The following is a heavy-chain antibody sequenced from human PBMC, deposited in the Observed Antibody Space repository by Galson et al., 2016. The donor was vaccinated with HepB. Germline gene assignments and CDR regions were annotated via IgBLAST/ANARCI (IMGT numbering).Heavy chain of an antibody. CDR1: GFTFSNYA. V-gene: IGHV3-23*01. Sequence: SLRLSCAASGFTFSNYAMSWVRQAPGKGLQWVSDITPAGDATYYAEPVTGRFTISRDNSRNTLYLQMNSLRVEDTAVYYCAKAKLVVGSAYEYWGQGTLVTVSS. D-gene: IGHD2-21*01. CDR3: AKAKLVVGSAYEY. J-gene: IGHJ4*02. CDR2: ITPAGDAT.